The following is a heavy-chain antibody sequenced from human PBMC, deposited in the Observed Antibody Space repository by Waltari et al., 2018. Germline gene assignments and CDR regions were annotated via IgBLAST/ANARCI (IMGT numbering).Heavy chain of an antibody. CDR1: GFTFDDLA. V-gene: IGHV3-43D*04. CDR3: VKEAAGYDSLIANGLDV. Sequence: EVQLEESGGGVVQPGGSLRLSCAASGFTFDDLAMNWVRQAPGKGLEWVSLITWDGRSTYYADSVKGRFAISRDNGKDFLYLQMNSLRPEDTALYYCVKEAAGYDSLIANGLDVWGQGTTVTVSS. J-gene: IGHJ6*02. D-gene: IGHD3-9*01. CDR2: ITWDGRST.